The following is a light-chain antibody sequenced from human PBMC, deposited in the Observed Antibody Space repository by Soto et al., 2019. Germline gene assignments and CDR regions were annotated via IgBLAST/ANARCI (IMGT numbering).Light chain of an antibody. CDR2: AAS. Sequence: DIQMTQSPTSLSASVGDRVTITCRASQSVSTYVNWYQQIPGKAPKLLISAASSLQSGVPSRFSGSGSGTDFTVTISSLQPEDFATYYCQQSYRTPLTFGGGTKVEIK. J-gene: IGKJ4*01. V-gene: IGKV1-39*01. CDR3: QQSYRTPLT. CDR1: QSVSTY.